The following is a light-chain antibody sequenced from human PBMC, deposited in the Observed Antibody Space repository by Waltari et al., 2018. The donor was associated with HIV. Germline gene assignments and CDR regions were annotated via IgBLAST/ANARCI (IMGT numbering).Light chain of an antibody. J-gene: IGLJ2*01. CDR2: AVS. V-gene: IGLV2-14*01. Sequence: QSALTQPASVSGSPGQSLTISCTGTSRDVGGYNYVSWYQQHPDKAPKLMIYAVSNRPSGVSNRFSGSKSGNTASLTISGLQAEDEADYYCTSYTSSSTVVFGGGTKLTVL. CDR1: SRDVGGYNY. CDR3: TSYTSSSTVV.